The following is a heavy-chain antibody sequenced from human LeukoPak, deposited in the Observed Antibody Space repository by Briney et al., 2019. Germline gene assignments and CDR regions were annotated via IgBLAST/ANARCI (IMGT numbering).Heavy chain of an antibody. CDR1: GFTFSSYS. CDR2: ISSSSSYI. Sequence: GGSLRLSCAASGFTFSSYSMNWVRQAPGKGLEWFSSISSSSSYIYYADSVKGRFTISRDNAKNSLYLQMNSLRAEDTAVYYCAREGVAGHSFDYWGQGTLVTVSS. J-gene: IGHJ4*02. CDR3: AREGVAGHSFDY. D-gene: IGHD6-19*01. V-gene: IGHV3-21*01.